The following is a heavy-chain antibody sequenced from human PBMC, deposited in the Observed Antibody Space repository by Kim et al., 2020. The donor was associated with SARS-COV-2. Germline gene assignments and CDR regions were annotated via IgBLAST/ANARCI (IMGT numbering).Heavy chain of an antibody. V-gene: IGHV3-74*01. Sequence: GGSLRLSCAASGFTFSSYWMHWVRQAPGKGLVWVSRINSDGSSTSYADSVKGRFTISRDNAKNTLYLQMNSLRAEDTAVYYCARGPLYSYGYHYGMDVWGQGTTVTVSS. CDR2: INSDGSST. CDR3: ARGPLYSYGYHYGMDV. J-gene: IGHJ6*02. CDR1: GFTFSSYW. D-gene: IGHD5-18*01.